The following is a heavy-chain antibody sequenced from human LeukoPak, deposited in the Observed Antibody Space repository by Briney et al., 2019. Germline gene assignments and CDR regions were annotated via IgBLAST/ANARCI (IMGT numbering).Heavy chain of an antibody. CDR1: GFTFSSYS. CDR3: ARGASSDY. D-gene: IGHD6-13*01. CDR2: ISSSSTYR. Sequence: GGSLRLSCAASGFTFSSYSMSWVRQAPGKGLEWVSSISSSSTYRYYAASVKGRFTISRDNSKNTLYLQMNSLRAEDTAVYYCARGASSDYWGQGTLVTVSS. J-gene: IGHJ4*02. V-gene: IGHV3-21*01.